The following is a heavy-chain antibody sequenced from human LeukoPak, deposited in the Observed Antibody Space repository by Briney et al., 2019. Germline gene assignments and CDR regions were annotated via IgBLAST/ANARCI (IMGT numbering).Heavy chain of an antibody. Sequence: SETLSLTCAVYGGCFRGYYWSWIRQPPGKGLEWIGEINHSGSTNYNPSLKSRVTISVDTSKNQFSLKLSSVTAADTAVYYCASQSYGGLRTHDYWGQGTLVTVSS. CDR2: INHSGST. V-gene: IGHV4-34*01. J-gene: IGHJ4*02. CDR3: ASQSYGGLRTHDY. CDR1: GGCFRGYY. D-gene: IGHD3-16*01.